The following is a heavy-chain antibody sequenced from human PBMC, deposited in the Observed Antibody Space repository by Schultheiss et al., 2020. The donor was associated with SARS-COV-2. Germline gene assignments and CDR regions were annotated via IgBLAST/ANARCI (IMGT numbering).Heavy chain of an antibody. CDR3: ATFPYYYDSSGSNWFDP. J-gene: IGHJ5*02. CDR2: INTTAIVK. CDR1: AFISNYL. D-gene: IGHD3-22*01. Sequence: GESLKISCVAPAFISNYLINWVRQAPGKGLERVSLINTTAIVKNYADSVKGRFTISRDNAKNSLYLQMNSLRAEDTAVYYCATFPYYYDSSGSNWFDPWGQGTLVTVSS. V-gene: IGHV3-48*03.